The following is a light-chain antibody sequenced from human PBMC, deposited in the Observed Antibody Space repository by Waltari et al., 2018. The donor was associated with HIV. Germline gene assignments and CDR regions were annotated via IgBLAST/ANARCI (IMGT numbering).Light chain of an antibody. V-gene: IGKV1-12*01. J-gene: IGKJ2*01. CDR2: GAS. CDR3: QQGNGFPYT. Sequence: IQMTQSHSSVSASIGDRVTITCRASLALNNWLAWYQQRPWKAPNLLIYGASTLRSGVPSRFGGSGSGTEYTLTISNLQPEDFATYYCQQGNGFPYTFGQGTKLEMK. CDR1: LALNNW.